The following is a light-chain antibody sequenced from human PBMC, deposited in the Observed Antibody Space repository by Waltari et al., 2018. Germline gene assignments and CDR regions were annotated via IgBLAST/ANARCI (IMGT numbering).Light chain of an antibody. Sequence: DIQMTQSPSTLSASVGDRVTITCRASQSVSSWLAWYQQKPGKAPKLLIYKASTLESGVPLRFSGSGSGTEFTLTISSLQPDDFAAYYCQQYETYFWTFGQGTKVEIK. CDR2: KAS. CDR1: QSVSSW. CDR3: QQYETYFWT. J-gene: IGKJ1*01. V-gene: IGKV1-5*03.